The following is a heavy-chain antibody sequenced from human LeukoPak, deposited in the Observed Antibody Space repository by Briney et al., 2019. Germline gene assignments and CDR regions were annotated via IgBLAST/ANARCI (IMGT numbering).Heavy chain of an antibody. CDR1: GGSISAYY. D-gene: IGHD3-10*01. CDR2: INYSGNT. V-gene: IGHV4-59*08. Sequence: PSETLSLTCTVSGGSISAYYWSWVRQPPGKGLGWIGYINYSGNTNYNPSLKSRVTISVATSKTQFSLKLSSVTASDTAVYYCASFSWGSGSYNQEAIWSWFDPWGQGTLVIVSS. CDR3: ASFSWGSGSYNQEAIWSWFDP. J-gene: IGHJ5*02.